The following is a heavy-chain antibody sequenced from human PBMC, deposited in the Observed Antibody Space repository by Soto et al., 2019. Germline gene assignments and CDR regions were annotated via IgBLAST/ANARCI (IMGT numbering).Heavy chain of an antibody. D-gene: IGHD3-22*01. Sequence: GGALRLYCATSGFSISSSYMNWVRQAPGKGLEWVSVIYSAGNTYYADSVRGRFTISRDSSKNTLYLQMTRLRAEDTALYFCTSGHDYDSSGGYYFEYWGQGTLVTVSS. CDR3: TSGHDYDSSGGYYFEY. CDR1: GFSISSSY. J-gene: IGHJ4*02. CDR2: IYSAGNT. V-gene: IGHV3-53*01.